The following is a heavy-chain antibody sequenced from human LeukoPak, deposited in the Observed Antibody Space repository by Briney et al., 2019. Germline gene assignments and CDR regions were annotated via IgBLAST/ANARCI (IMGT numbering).Heavy chain of an antibody. J-gene: IGHJ4*02. CDR1: GYTFTGYY. Sequence: GASVKVSCKASGYTFTGYYMHWVRQAPGQGLEWLGWINPNTGDTNYAQKFQGRVTMTRDTSISTAYMELSRLRSDDTAVYYCARSMGIAAAGVDYWGQGTLVTVSS. V-gene: IGHV1-2*02. CDR3: ARSMGIAAAGVDY. CDR2: INPNTGDT. D-gene: IGHD6-13*01.